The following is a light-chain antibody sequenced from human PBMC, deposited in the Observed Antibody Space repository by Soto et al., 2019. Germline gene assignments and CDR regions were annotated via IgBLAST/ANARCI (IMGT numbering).Light chain of an antibody. V-gene: IGKV1-39*01. Sequence: DIQMTQSPSSLSASVGDRVTITCRASQSISSYLNWYQQKPGKAPKLLIYAASSLQSGVPSRFSGSGSGTDFTLTISSLQPEDFAPYYCQQSVFGPGTKVDIK. CDR2: AAS. J-gene: IGKJ3*01. CDR3: QQSV. CDR1: QSISSY.